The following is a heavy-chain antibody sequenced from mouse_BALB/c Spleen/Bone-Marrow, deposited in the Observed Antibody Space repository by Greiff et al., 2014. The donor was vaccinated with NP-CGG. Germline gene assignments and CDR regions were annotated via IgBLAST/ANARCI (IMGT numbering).Heavy chain of an antibody. V-gene: IGHV14-3*02. CDR2: IDPANGNT. CDR1: GFNIKDTY. CDR3: AMYYYGSSLFAY. D-gene: IGHD1-1*01. J-gene: IGHJ3*01. Sequence: EVQLQQSGAELVKPGASVKLSCTASGFNIKDTYMHWVKQRPEQGLEWIGRIDPANGNTKYDPKFQGKATITADTSSNTVYLQLSSLTSEDTAVYYCAMYYYGSSLFAYWGQGTLVTVSA.